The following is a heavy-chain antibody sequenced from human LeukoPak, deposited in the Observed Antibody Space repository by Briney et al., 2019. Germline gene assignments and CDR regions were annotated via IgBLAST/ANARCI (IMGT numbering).Heavy chain of an antibody. J-gene: IGHJ4*02. CDR2: IIPIFGTA. CDR3: ASSDYYDSSGYYYFDY. V-gene: IGHV1-69*13. CDR1: GGTFSSYA. Sequence: ASVKVSCKASGGTFSSYAISRVRQAPGQGLEWMGGIIPIFGTANYAQKFQGRVTITADESTSTAYMELSSLRSEDTAVYYCASSDYYDSSGYYYFDYWGQGTLVTVSS. D-gene: IGHD3-22*01.